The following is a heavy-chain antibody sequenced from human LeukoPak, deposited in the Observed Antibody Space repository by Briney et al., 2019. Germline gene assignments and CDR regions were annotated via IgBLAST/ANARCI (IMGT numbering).Heavy chain of an antibody. CDR1: GFTFSSYA. CDR2: ISGSGGST. D-gene: IGHD3-9*01. V-gene: IGHV3-23*01. CDR3: AKAPPGYGYYYGMDV. Sequence: GGSLRLSCAASGFTFSSYAMSWVRQAPGKGLEWVSAISGSGGSTYYADSVKGRFTISRDNSKNTLYLQMNSLRAEDTAVYYCAKAPPGYGYYYGMDVWDQGTTVTVSS. J-gene: IGHJ6*02.